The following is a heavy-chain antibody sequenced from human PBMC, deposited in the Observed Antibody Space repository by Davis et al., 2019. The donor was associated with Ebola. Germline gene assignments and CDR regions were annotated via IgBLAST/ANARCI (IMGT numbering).Heavy chain of an antibody. V-gene: IGHV4-59*08. CDR2: IYYSGST. J-gene: IGHJ4*02. CDR1: GGSISSYY. D-gene: IGHD3-3*01. Sequence: PSETLSLTCTVSGGSISSYYWSWIRQPPGKGLEWIGYIYYSGSTYYNPSLKSRVTILLDTSKNQFSLNLSSVTAADTAVYYCARCGYYSRRFDYWGQGALVTVSS. CDR3: ARCGYYSRRFDY.